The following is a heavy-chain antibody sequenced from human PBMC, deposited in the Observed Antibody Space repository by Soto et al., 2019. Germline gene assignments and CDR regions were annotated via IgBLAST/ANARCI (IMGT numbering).Heavy chain of an antibody. J-gene: IGHJ5*02. V-gene: IGHV4-30-4*01. CDR1: GGSISSGYY. D-gene: IGHD1-26*01. Sequence: QVQLLESGPGLVRPSQTLSLTCTVSGGSISSGYYWSWIRQPPGKGLEFLGYIYYTGSTYYNPSLKSRITMSVDTSKSQFSLKLNSVIAADTAVYFCARAVESTSWNYYFGPWGQGTLVTVSS. CDR3: ARAVESTSWNYYFGP. CDR2: IYYTGST.